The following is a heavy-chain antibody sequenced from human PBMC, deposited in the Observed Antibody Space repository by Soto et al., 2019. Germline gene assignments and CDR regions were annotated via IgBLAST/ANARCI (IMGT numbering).Heavy chain of an antibody. CDR1: GVSFSGFF. CDR3: ARRYPGSRGYDS. V-gene: IGHV4-34*01. CDR2: INHRGDT. D-gene: IGHD3-9*01. Sequence: QVQLQQWGPGLLKPSETLSLTGALSGVSFSGFFWSWIRQPPGKGLEWIGEINHRGDTNYNPSLKRRVTKSIDTSTHQSCLKLSSVTAAGSGVDYCARRYPGSRGYDSWRLGTPVTIPS. J-gene: IGHJ5*01.